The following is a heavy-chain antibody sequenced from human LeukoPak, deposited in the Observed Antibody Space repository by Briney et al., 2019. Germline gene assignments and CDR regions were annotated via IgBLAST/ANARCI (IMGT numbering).Heavy chain of an antibody. D-gene: IGHD2-15*01. CDR3: ARERVALLVIWFDP. Sequence: GGSLRLSCAASGFTFDDYGMSWVRQAPGKGLEWVANIKQDGSEKYYVDSVKGRFTISRDNAKNSLYLQMNSLRAEDTAVYYCARERVALLVIWFDPWGQGTLVTVSS. J-gene: IGHJ5*02. CDR1: GFTFDDYG. CDR2: IKQDGSEK. V-gene: IGHV3-7*01.